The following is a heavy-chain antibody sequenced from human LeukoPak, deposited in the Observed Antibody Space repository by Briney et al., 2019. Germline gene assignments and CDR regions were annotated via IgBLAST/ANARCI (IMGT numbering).Heavy chain of an antibody. V-gene: IGHV3-64D*06. CDR2: ISSNGGST. D-gene: IGHD2-21*02. CDR3: VKALAYCGGDCYPTLFDY. J-gene: IGHJ4*02. CDR1: GFTFTNYE. Sequence: GGSLRLSCAASGFTFTNYEMSWVRQAPGKGLEYVSAISSNGGSTYYADSVKGRFTISRDNSKNTLYLQMSSLRAEDTAVYYCVKALAYCGGDCYPTLFDYWGQGTLVTVSS.